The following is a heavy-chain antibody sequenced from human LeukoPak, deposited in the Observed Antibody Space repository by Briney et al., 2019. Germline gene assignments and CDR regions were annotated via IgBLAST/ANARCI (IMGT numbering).Heavy chain of an antibody. CDR2: IYYSGST. D-gene: IGHD6-13*01. V-gene: IGHV4-31*03. CDR1: GGSISSGGYY. J-gene: IGHJ4*02. CDR3: ASLRSGAGTNVDY. Sequence: SETLSLTCTVSGGSISSGGYYWSWIRQHPGKGLEWIGYIYYSGSTYYNPSLKSRVTISVDTSKNQFSLKLSSVTAADTAVYYCASLRSGAGTNVDYWGQGTLVTVSS.